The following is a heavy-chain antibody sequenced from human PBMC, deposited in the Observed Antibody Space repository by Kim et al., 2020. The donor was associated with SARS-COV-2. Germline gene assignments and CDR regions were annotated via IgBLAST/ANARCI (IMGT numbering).Heavy chain of an antibody. CDR3: AKVRGVGSSSWFANNWFDP. D-gene: IGHD6-13*01. CDR1: GFTFSSYA. Sequence: GGSLRLSCAASGFTFSSYAMSWVRQAPGKGLEWVSAISGSGGSTYYADSVKGRFTISRDNSKNTLYLQMNSLRAEDTAVYYCAKVRGVGSSSWFANNWFDPWGQGTLVTVSS. J-gene: IGHJ5*02. V-gene: IGHV3-23*01. CDR2: ISGSGGST.